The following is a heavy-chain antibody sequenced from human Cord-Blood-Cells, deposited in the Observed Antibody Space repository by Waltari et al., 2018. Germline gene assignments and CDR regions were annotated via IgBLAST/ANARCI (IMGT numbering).Heavy chain of an antibody. D-gene: IGHD1-26*01. CDR1: GGSSSGYY. Sequence: QVQLQQWGAGLLKPSETLSLTCAVYGGSSSGYYWSWIRQPPGKGLEWIGEINHSGSTNYNPSLKSRVTISVDTSKNQFSLKLSSVTAADTAVYYCARHSGSYNYFDYWGQGTLVTVSS. CDR3: ARHSGSYNYFDY. V-gene: IGHV4-34*01. CDR2: INHSGST. J-gene: IGHJ4*02.